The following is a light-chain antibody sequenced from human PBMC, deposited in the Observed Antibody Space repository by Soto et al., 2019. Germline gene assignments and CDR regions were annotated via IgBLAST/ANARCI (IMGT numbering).Light chain of an antibody. CDR3: QKYHSAPLT. V-gene: IGKV1-27*01. J-gene: IGKJ4*01. CDR1: LPISNY. CDR2: AAS. Sequence: DIQMTPSPSPLSASVGVRVTITCRASLPISNYLAWYQQKPGKILNLLIHAASTVQAGVPSRFSGSGSVTDFTLTISSRQPEDVAGYYCQKYHSAPLTFGGGTDVEIQ.